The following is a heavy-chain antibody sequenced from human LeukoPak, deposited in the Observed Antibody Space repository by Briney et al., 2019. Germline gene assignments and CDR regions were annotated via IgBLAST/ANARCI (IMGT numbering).Heavy chain of an antibody. V-gene: IGHV3-33*01. D-gene: IGHD1-26*01. Sequence: PGGSLRLSCVASGFTFSNYGMHWVRQAPGKGLEWVALIWYDGSNKYYADSVRGRFTISRDNSKNTLYLQMKSLRVEDTAVYYCARAGVGAIYYFDYWGQGTLVTVSS. CDR3: ARAGVGAIYYFDY. CDR2: IWYDGSNK. J-gene: IGHJ4*02. CDR1: GFTFSNYG.